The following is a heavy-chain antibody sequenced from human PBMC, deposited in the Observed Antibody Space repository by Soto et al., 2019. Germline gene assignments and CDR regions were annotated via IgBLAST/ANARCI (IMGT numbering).Heavy chain of an antibody. J-gene: IGHJ6*02. V-gene: IGHV4-31*03. D-gene: IGHD3-10*01. CDR1: GGSISSGGYY. Sequence: QVQLQESGPGLVKPSQTLSLTCTVSGGSISSGGYYWYWIRQHPGKGLEWIGYIYYSGTTYYNPYLKSRVTISVDTSKNQFSLKLRSVTDADTAGYYCAASCVACGGVNYYGMDVWGQGTTVTVSS. CDR3: AASCVACGGVNYYGMDV. CDR2: IYYSGTT.